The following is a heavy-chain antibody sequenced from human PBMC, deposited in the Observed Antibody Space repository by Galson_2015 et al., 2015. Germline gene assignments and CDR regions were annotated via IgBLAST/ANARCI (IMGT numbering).Heavy chain of an antibody. D-gene: IGHD4-23*01. V-gene: IGHV3-7*01. J-gene: IGHJ4*01. CDR3: ARDGQDSHELLDY. CDR2: INHDGSER. CDR1: GLTFSSYW. Sequence: SLRLSCAASGLTFSSYWMTWVRQTPGRGLEWVANINHDGSERYYADSVRGRFFTSRDNAESSLFLQMNSLRADDTAVYYCARDGQDSHELLDYWGHGTLVAVTS.